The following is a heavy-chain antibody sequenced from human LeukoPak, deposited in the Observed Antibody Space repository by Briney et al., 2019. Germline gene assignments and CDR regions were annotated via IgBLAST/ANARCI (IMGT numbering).Heavy chain of an antibody. CDR2: ISSSSSYI. J-gene: IGHJ4*02. CDR1: GFTFSSYS. Sequence: GGSLRLSCAASGFTFSSYSMNWVRQAPGKGLEWASSISSSSSYIYYADSVKGRFTISRDNAKNSLYLQMNSLRAEDTAVYYCASGSGWYPKYYFDYWGQGTLVTVSS. D-gene: IGHD6-19*01. V-gene: IGHV3-21*01. CDR3: ASGSGWYPKYYFDY.